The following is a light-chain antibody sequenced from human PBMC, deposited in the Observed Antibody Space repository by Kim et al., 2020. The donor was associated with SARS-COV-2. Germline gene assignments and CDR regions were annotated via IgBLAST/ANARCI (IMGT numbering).Light chain of an antibody. J-gene: IGLJ2*01. CDR2: DTS. Sequence: AVVTQEPSLTVSPGGTVTLTCGFDTGAVTSGHWPHWFQQRPGQAPRTLIYDTSNSLSWTPARFSGSLLGGKAALTLSGAQPDDEADYYCLLFNSGDVVFGGGTQLTVL. V-gene: IGLV7-46*01. CDR1: TGAVTSGHW. CDR3: LLFNSGDVV.